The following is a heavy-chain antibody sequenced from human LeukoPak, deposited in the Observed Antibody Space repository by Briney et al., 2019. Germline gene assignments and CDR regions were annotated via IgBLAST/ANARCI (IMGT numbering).Heavy chain of an antibody. Sequence: GASVKVSCKASGYTFTSYGISWVRQAPGQGLEWMGWISTYNGNRNYAQKVQGRVSMTTDTSTSTAYMELRSLRSDDTAVYYCAREDRAAAGAYYYYYMDVWGKGTTVTISS. V-gene: IGHV1-18*01. J-gene: IGHJ6*03. CDR3: AREDRAAAGAYYYYYMDV. CDR2: ISTYNGNR. D-gene: IGHD6-13*01. CDR1: GYTFTSYG.